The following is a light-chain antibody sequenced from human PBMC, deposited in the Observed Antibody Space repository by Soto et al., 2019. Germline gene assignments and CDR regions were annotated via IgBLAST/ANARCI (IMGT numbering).Light chain of an antibody. CDR3: NSYTTSNTRQIV. J-gene: IGLJ1*01. CDR2: DVS. Sequence: QSVLTQPASVSGSPGQSITISCTGTSSDVGGYNYVSWYQQHPGKAPKFMIYDVSNRPSGVSTRFSDSKSGNTASLTISGLQAEDEAHYYCNSYTTSNTRQIVFGTGTKLTVL. CDR1: SSDVGGYNY. V-gene: IGLV2-14*01.